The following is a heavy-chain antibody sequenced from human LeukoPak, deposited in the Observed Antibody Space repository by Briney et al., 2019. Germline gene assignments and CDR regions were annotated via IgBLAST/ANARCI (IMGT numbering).Heavy chain of an antibody. D-gene: IGHD1-26*01. V-gene: IGHV3-74*01. CDR1: GFTFSDYW. Sequence: PGGSLRLSCAASGFTFSDYWMHWVRQAPGKGLVWVSQTNTDGIITDYADSAKGRFTISRDNAKKTLNLQMESLRVDDTAVYYCVRGRGSYWYDLGPAFNMWGQGTMVTVSS. CDR2: TNTDGIIT. CDR3: VRGRGSYWYDLGPAFNM. J-gene: IGHJ3*02.